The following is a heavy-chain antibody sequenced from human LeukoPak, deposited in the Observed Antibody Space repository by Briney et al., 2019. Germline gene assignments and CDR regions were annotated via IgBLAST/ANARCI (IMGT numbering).Heavy chain of an antibody. V-gene: IGHV3-23*01. Sequence: GGSLRLSCAASGFTFSSYAMSWVRQAPGKGLEWVSFISPSGDRTSNADSVEGRFTISRDNTRNTLYLQMNSLRAEDTAVYYCARSGGTYYYDSSGYYYWGQGTLVTVSS. CDR2: ISPSGDRT. J-gene: IGHJ4*02. CDR1: GFTFSSYA. CDR3: ARSGGTYYYDSSGYYY. D-gene: IGHD3-22*01.